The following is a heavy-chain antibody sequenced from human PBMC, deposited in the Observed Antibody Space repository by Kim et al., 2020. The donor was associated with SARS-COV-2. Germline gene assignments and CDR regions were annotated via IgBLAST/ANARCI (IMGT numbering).Heavy chain of an antibody. Sequence: SETLSLTCTVSGGSVNSASYYWSWIRQPPGKGLEWIGYIYYSGTTNSNPSLKSRVTMSVDTSKNQFSLRLWFLTAADTAVYFCARVNWATVLTSSYFDSWGPGTPVTVSS. CDR1: GGSVNSASYY. V-gene: IGHV4-61*01. J-gene: IGHJ4*02. CDR3: ARVNWATVLTSSYFDS. D-gene: IGHD4-4*01. CDR2: IYYSGTT.